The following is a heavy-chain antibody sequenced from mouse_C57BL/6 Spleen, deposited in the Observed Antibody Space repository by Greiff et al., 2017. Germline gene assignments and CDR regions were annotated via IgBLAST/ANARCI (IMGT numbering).Heavy chain of an antibody. Sequence: QVHVKQSGPGLVAPSQSLSITCTVSGFSLTSYGVSWVRQPPGKGLEWLGVRWGDGSTNYHSALISRLSISKDNSKSQVFLKLNSLQTDDTATYYCATLTTVVYFDYWGQGTTLTVSS. J-gene: IGHJ2*01. CDR1: GFSLTSYG. CDR3: ATLTTVVYFDY. CDR2: RWGDGST. D-gene: IGHD1-1*01. V-gene: IGHV2-3*01.